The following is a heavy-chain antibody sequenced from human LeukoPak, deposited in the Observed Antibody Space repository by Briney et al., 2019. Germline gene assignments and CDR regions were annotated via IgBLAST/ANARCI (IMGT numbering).Heavy chain of an antibody. V-gene: IGHV3-7*03. CDR1: GFTFSSYW. D-gene: IGHD2-2*02. J-gene: IGHJ4*02. CDR3: ARAGGCTTTRCSTTPALDY. Sequence: PGGSLRLSCTASGFTFSSYWMTWVRQAPGKRLEWVASINQDGSETYNVDSVKGRFTISRDNAKDSLSLHMNSLRGEDTAVYYCARAGGCTTTRCSTTPALDYWGQGTLVTVSS. CDR2: INQDGSET.